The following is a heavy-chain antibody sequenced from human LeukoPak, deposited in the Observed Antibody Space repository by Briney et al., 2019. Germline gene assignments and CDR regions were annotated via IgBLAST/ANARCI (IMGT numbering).Heavy chain of an antibody. CDR3: ARRSHYSDSSAANA. D-gene: IGHD6-6*01. CDR2: IWNDGSNQ. Sequence: PGRSLRLSCAASGFTFSTSGMHWVRQAPGKGLEWVAVIWNDGSNQYYGASVKGRFTISRDNSKNTLYLQMDSLRAEDTAVYYCARRSHYSDSSAANAWGQGTLVTVSS. CDR1: GFTFSTSG. J-gene: IGHJ5*02. V-gene: IGHV3-30*19.